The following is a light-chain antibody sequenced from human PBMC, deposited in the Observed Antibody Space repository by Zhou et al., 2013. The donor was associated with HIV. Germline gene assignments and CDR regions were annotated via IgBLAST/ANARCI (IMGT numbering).Light chain of an antibody. J-gene: IGKJ4*01. V-gene: IGKV1-27*01. Sequence: DIQMTQSPSSLSASVGDRVTMTCRASQDIRNYLAWYQHQPGTAPKVLIYASSTLLSGVPSRFSGSGSGTDFTLTINNVQPEDFATYYCQQYNSYPLTFGGGTKVELK. CDR2: ASS. CDR1: QDIRNY. CDR3: QQYNSYPLT.